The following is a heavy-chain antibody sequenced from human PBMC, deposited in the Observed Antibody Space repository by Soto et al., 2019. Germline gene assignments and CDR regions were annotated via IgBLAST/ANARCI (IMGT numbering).Heavy chain of an antibody. CDR1: GGSISTYY. J-gene: IGHJ5*02. V-gene: IGHV4-30-4*01. Sequence: SETLSLTCTVSGGSISTYYWSWIRQPPGEGLEWIGFISYSGTTSYSPSLKSRVAISLDTSKNQFSLSLNFVTAADTAVYYCARGRGYSYGLDPWGQGSLVTVSS. D-gene: IGHD5-18*01. CDR3: ARGRGYSYGLDP. CDR2: ISYSGTT.